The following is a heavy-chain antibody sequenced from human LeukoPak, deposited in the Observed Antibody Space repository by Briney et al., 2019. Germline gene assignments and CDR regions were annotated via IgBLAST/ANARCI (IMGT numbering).Heavy chain of an antibody. V-gene: IGHV3-23*01. J-gene: IGHJ4*02. Sequence: PGGSLRLSCAASGFTFSNYAMTWVRQAPGKGLEWVSGISDIGGSTDYADSVKGRFTISRDNSKNTVWLQMNSLRAEDTAVYYCVRGAIGVVGANSRDYWGQGTLVTVSS. CDR2: ISDIGGST. CDR3: VRGAIGVVGANSRDY. CDR1: GFTFSNYA. D-gene: IGHD2-15*01.